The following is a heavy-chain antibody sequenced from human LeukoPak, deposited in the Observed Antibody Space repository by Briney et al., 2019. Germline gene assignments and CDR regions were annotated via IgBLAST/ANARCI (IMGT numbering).Heavy chain of an antibody. J-gene: IGHJ4*02. CDR1: GGSISSYY. CDR3: ARDNRDYYDSSGYYYY. V-gene: IGHV4-59*01. CDR2: IYYSGST. Sequence: PSETLSLTCTVSGGSISSYYWSWIRQPPGKGLEWIGYIYYSGSTNYNPSLKSRVTISVDTSKNQFSLKLRSVTAADTAVYYCARDNRDYYDSSGYYYYWGQGTLVTVSS. D-gene: IGHD3-22*01.